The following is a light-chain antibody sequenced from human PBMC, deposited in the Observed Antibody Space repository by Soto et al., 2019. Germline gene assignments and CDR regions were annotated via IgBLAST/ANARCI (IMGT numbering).Light chain of an antibody. CDR2: GAS. J-gene: IGKJ5*01. Sequence: EIVMTQSPATLSASPGERAALSCRASQSVSGNLAWYQQTPGQAPRLLIYGASTRATGSPARFSGSGFGTEFTLTISSLKSEDFAVYYCQQYNYRPPAFGQGTRLEIK. CDR3: QQYNYRPPA. CDR1: QSVSGN. V-gene: IGKV3-15*01.